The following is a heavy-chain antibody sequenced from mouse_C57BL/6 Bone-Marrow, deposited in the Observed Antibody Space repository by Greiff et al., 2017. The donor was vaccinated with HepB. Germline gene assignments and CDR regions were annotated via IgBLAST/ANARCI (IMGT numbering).Heavy chain of an antibody. D-gene: IGHD1-1*01. CDR2: IDPETGGT. CDR3: TRPLTTVVARYYFDY. Sequence: HLHHSFSYLVSPFASVTLSCKASGYTFTDYEMHWVKQTPVHGLEWIGAIDPETGGTAYNQKFKGKAILTADKSSSTAYMELRSLTSEDSAVYYCTRPLTTVVARYYFDYWGQGTTLTVSS. V-gene: IGHV1-15*01. CDR1: GYTFTDYE. J-gene: IGHJ2*01.